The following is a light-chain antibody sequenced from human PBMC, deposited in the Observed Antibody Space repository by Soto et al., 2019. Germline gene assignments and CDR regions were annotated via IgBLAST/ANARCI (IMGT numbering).Light chain of an antibody. CDR3: QQYNNWPIT. Sequence: EIVMTQSPATLSVSPGERATVSCRSSQSISSNLAWYQQKPGQAPRLLIYGASTRATAIPARFSGSGSGTEFTLTISSLQSEDFAVYYCQQYNNWPITFGQGTRLEIK. V-gene: IGKV3-15*01. CDR2: GAS. CDR1: QSISSN. J-gene: IGKJ5*01.